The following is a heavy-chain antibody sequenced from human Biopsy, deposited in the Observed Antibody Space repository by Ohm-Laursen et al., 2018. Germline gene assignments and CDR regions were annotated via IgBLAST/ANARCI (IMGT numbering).Heavy chain of an antibody. J-gene: IGHJ3*01. V-gene: IGHV4-59*01. CDR2: ISNRGST. D-gene: IGHD3-3*01. CDR1: GGSISSDY. CDR3: ARLYRLDDYWNDDPPDAFDV. Sequence: GTLSLTYTVSGGSISSDYWSWIRQSPGKGLEWIGYISNRGSTNYNPSLRGRVTISVDTSKNQFSLKLSSVTAADTAVFFCARLYRLDDYWNDDPPDAFDVWGQGTMVTVSS.